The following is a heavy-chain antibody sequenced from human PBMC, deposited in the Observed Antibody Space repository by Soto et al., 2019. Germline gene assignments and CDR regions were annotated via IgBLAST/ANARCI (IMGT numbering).Heavy chain of an antibody. CDR3: AKHTHSSGRYYSFDS. Sequence: PGGSLRLSCAASGFSFSRYGMHWVRQAPGKGLEWVALMSYDGNNENYADSVKGRFTISRENSNNMLYLQMNSLRAEDTAVYYCAKHTHSSGRYYSFDSWGQGTMVTVYS. V-gene: IGHV3-30*18. J-gene: IGHJ4*02. D-gene: IGHD6-19*01. CDR1: GFSFSRYG. CDR2: MSYDGNNE.